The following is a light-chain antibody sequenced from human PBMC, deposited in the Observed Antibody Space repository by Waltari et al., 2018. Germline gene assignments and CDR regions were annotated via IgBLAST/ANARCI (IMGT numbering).Light chain of an antibody. CDR3: QVWDTTSDHLI. CDR1: NVGSNT. J-gene: IGLJ2*01. CDR2: YDG. V-gene: IGLV3-21*04. Sequence: SYVLTQPPSLSVAPEQTARITCGGDNVGSNTVNWYQLKPGQAPWLVIYYDGERPSGSPERCAGSNSERTATLAISRVEAGDEADYFCQVWDTTSDHLIFGGGTKLTVL.